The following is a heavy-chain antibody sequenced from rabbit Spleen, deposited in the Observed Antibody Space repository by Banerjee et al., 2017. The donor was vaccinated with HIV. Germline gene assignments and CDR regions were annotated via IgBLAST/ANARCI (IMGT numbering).Heavy chain of an antibody. CDR3: ARAVGFPGTGYDYFNL. V-gene: IGHV1S45*01. Sequence: QEQVEESGGRLVQPGGSLTLSCKAFGFTISGYWMNWVRQAPGKGLEWIACIYIGNGDTYYASWAKGRFTISMTSSTTVDLKMTSLTAADTATYFCARAVGFPGTGYDYFNLWGPGTLVTVS. CDR1: GFTISGYW. CDR2: IYIGNGDT. D-gene: IGHD8-1*01. J-gene: IGHJ4*01.